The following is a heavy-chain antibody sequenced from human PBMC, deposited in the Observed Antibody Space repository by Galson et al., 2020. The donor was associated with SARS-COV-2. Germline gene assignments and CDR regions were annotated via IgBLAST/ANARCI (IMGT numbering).Heavy chain of an antibody. CDR3: ARGNADSSVAAAGTPDY. D-gene: IGHD6-13*01. CDR2: IYNSDNT. V-gene: IGHV4-61*01. Sequence: SETLSLTCTVSGAYVSSGSYYWSWIRQPPGKGLEWIGYIYNSDNTKYNPSLKNRLLISIDTSKNQFSLKLNSVTAADTAVYFCARGNADSSVAAAGTPDYWARGALVTVSS. CDR1: GAYVSSGSYY. J-gene: IGHJ4*02.